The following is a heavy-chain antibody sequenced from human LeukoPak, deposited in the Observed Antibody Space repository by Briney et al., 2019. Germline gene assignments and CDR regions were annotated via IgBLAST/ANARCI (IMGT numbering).Heavy chain of an antibody. D-gene: IGHD5-24*01. V-gene: IGHV3-33*01. Sequence: GGSLRLSCAASGFTFSSYGMHWVRQAPGKGLEWVAVIWYDGSNKYYADSVKGRFTIPRDNSKNTLYLQMNSLRAEDTAVYYCASGGYNHWGDYWGQGTLVTVSS. J-gene: IGHJ4*02. CDR2: IWYDGSNK. CDR3: ASGGYNHWGDY. CDR1: GFTFSSYG.